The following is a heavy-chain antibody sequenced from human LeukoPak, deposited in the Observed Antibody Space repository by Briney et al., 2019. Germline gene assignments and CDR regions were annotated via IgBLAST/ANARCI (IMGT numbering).Heavy chain of an antibody. CDR3: AKMKGWRLYDYCMDV. J-gene: IGHJ6*03. CDR2: LTGSGST. V-gene: IGHV3-23*01. D-gene: IGHD2-15*01. Sequence: GGSLRLSCVASGFAFSSFAMSWVRQAPGKGLERVSGLTGSGSTYHADSVKGRFTISRDNSKNTLSLQMNSLRAEDTAVYYCAKMKGWRLYDYCMDVWGEGTTVTVSS. CDR1: GFAFSSFA.